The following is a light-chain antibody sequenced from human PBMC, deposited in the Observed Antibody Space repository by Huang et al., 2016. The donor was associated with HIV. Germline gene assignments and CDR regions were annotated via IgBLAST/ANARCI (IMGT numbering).Light chain of an antibody. CDR1: QTILHDADSRNY. Sequence: DIVMTQSPDSLAVSLGERATINCKSSQTILHDADSRNYLAWYQQKQGQPPKLLIHWASIRKSGVPDRFIGSGSGTDFTLTISSLQAEDVAVYYCQQYYSSPFTFGPGTNVDI. CDR2: WAS. CDR3: QQYYSSPFT. V-gene: IGKV4-1*01. J-gene: IGKJ3*01.